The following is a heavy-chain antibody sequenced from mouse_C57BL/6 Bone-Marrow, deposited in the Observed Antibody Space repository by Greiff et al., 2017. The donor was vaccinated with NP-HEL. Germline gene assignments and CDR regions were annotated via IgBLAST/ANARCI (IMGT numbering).Heavy chain of an antibody. Sequence: VQLQQSGPELVKPGASVKISCKASGYAFSSSWMNWVKQRPGKGLEWIGRIYPGDGDTNYNGKFKGKATLTADKSSSTAYMQLSSLTSEDSAVYFCARGTTVVATGYWYFDVWGTGTTVTVSS. V-gene: IGHV1-82*01. J-gene: IGHJ1*03. CDR2: IYPGDGDT. CDR1: GYAFSSSW. CDR3: ARGTTVVATGYWYFDV. D-gene: IGHD1-1*01.